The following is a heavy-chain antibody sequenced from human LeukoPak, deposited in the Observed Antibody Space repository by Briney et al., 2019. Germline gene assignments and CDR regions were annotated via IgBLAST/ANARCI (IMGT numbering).Heavy chain of an antibody. CDR3: ARDIGSRI. CDR1: GGSISSHY. V-gene: IGHV4-4*07. D-gene: IGHD1-26*01. Sequence: SETLSLNRTVSGGSISSHYWSWIRQPAGKGLEWLGRIHASGSTYYNPSLKSRVSMSMDMSKNQFSLRLQSVTAADTAVFYCARDIGSRIWGKGTTVIVSS. J-gene: IGHJ6*03. CDR2: IHASGST.